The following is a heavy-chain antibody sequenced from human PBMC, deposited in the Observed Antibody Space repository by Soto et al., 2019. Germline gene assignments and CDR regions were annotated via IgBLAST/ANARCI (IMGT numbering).Heavy chain of an antibody. V-gene: IGHV3-15*01. J-gene: IGHJ4*02. D-gene: IGHD6-19*01. Sequence: EVQLVESGGGLVKPGGSLRLSCAASGFTFSNAWMSWVRQAPGKGLEWVGRIKSKTDGGTTDYAAPVKGRFTISRDDSKNTLYLQMNSLKTEDTAVHYCTTDLVWLVFTFDYWGQGTLVTVSS. CDR2: IKSKTDGGTT. CDR1: GFTFSNAW. CDR3: TTDLVWLVFTFDY.